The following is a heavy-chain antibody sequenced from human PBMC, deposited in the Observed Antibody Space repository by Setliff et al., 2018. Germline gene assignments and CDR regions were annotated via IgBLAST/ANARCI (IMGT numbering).Heavy chain of an antibody. CDR1: GYTFTRHY. Sequence: ASVKVSCKASGYTFTRHYMHWVRQAPGLGLEWMGTINPSSGRTSYAQKFQGRVTMTRDTSTSTVYMDMSSLRSEDTAVYYCARDVFPYHYEGAFDIWGQGTMVTVSS. D-gene: IGHD3-22*01. CDR2: INPSSGRT. CDR3: ARDVFPYHYEGAFDI. J-gene: IGHJ3*02. V-gene: IGHV1-46*01.